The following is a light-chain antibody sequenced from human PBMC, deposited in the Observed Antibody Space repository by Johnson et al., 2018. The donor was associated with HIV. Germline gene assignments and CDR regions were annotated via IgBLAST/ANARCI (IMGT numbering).Light chain of an antibody. Sequence: QSVLTQPPSVSAAPGQKVTISCSGSSPNIGNYYVSWYQQVPGTAPKLLIYETNKRPSGIPDRFSGSKSGTSATLGITGLQTGDEADYYCGSWDSSLSALYVFGTGTKVAVL. CDR2: ETN. CDR1: SPNIGNYY. J-gene: IGLJ1*01. CDR3: GSWDSSLSALYV. V-gene: IGLV1-51*01.